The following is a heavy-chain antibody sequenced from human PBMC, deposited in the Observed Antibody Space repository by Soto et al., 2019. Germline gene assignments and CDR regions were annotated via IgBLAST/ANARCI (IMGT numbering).Heavy chain of an antibody. D-gene: IGHD3-16*02. CDR1: GFTFRSYG. V-gene: IGHV3-33*06. J-gene: IGHJ3*02. CDR3: GEDNIEPYDGSET. CDR2: IWYDGDKK. Sequence: GGSLRLSCAASGFTFRSYGMHWVRQAPGKGLEWVAVIWYDGDKKFYADSVKGRFTISRDNSKNTLSLQLNSLRVEDTAVYYWGEDNIEPYDGSETWGQGTMVTVSS.